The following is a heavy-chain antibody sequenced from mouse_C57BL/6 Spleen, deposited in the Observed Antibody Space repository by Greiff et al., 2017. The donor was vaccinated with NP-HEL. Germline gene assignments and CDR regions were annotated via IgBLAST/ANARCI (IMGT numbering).Heavy chain of an antibody. V-gene: IGHV1-64*01. Sequence: VQLQQPGAELVKPGASVKLSCKASGYTFTSYWMHWVKQRPGQGLEWIGMIHPNSGSTNYNEKFKSKATLTVDKSSSTAYMQLSSLTSEDSAVYYCASMGITTVVRYFDVWGTGTTVTVSS. D-gene: IGHD1-1*01. CDR3: ASMGITTVVRYFDV. CDR2: IHPNSGST. CDR1: GYTFTSYW. J-gene: IGHJ1*03.